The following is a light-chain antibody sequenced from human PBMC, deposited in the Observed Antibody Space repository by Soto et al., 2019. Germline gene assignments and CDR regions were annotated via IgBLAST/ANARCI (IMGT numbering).Light chain of an antibody. CDR2: DAS. V-gene: IGKV1-5*01. CDR1: QSISSW. J-gene: IGKJ4*01. CDR3: QQLNSYPLT. Sequence: DIQMTQSPSTLSASVGDRVTITCRASQSISSWLAWYQRKPGKAPKLLIYDASSLESGVPSRFSGSGSGTDFTLTISSLQPEDFATYYCQQLNSYPLTFGGGTKVDIK.